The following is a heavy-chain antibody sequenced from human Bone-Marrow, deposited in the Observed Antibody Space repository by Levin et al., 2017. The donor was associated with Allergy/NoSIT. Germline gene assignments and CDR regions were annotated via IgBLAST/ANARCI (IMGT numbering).Heavy chain of an antibody. V-gene: IGHV3-23*01. D-gene: IGHD5-18*01. J-gene: IGHJ4*02. Sequence: GGSLRLSCAASGLTLSSYAMSWVRQAPGKGLEWVSSTTGSGDTTYYADSVKGRFTISRDNSKNTLYLQMNSLRAEDTAVYYCAKGLSGADTGPDYWGQGTLVTVSS. CDR2: TTGSGDTT. CDR1: GLTLSSYA. CDR3: AKGLSGADTGPDY.